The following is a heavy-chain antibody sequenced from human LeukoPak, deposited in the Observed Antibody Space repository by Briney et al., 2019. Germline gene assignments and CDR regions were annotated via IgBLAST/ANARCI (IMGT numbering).Heavy chain of an antibody. J-gene: IGHJ3*01. V-gene: IGHV4-59*01. Sequence: SETLSLSCTVSGGSISSYYRSWIRQPPGKGLEWIGFIFYTGSTNYNPSLKSRVTISVDTSKRQFSLKLSSVTAADTAVYYCARDLRRDGYNPGARAMGGERAGVTVSS. CDR3: ARDLRRDGYNPGARAM. D-gene: IGHD5-24*01. CDR2: IFYTGST. CDR1: GGSISSYY.